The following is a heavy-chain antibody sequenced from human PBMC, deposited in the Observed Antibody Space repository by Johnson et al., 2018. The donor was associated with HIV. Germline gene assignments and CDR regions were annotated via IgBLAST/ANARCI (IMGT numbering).Heavy chain of an antibody. CDR1: GFTFSDFY. CDR2: ISSSGGTI. Sequence: QVLLVESGGGVVQPGRSLRLSCAVSGFTFSDFYMSWIRQAPGKGLEWVSYISSSGGTIYYADSVKGRFTISRDNAKNSLYPQMNRLRADDTAVYYCAGGRGWVTLNAFDMWGQGTLVTVSS. CDR3: AGGRGWVTLNAFDM. D-gene: IGHD4-23*01. J-gene: IGHJ3*02. V-gene: IGHV3-11*04.